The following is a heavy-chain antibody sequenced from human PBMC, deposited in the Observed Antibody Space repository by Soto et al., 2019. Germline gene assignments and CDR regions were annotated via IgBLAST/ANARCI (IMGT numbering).Heavy chain of an antibody. V-gene: IGHV5-51*01. CDR3: ASLADPGSGSYYAFDI. J-gene: IGHJ3*02. CDR2: IYPGDSDT. D-gene: IGHD3-10*01. CDR1: GYSFTSYW. Sequence: GESLKISCKGSGYSFTSYWIGWVRQMPGKGLEWMGIIYPGDSDTRYSPSFQGQVTISADKSISTAYLQWSSLKASDTAMYYCASLADPGSGSYYAFDIWGQGTMVTVSS.